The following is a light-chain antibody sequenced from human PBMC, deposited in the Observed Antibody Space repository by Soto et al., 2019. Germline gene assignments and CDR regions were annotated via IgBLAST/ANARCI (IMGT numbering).Light chain of an antibody. CDR2: AAS. CDR1: QDISNF. J-gene: IGKJ1*01. V-gene: IGKV1-39*01. Sequence: DIQMTQSPSDMSASVGDRVTITCRASQDISNFLVWFQQRPGKVPKLLIYAASSLQSGVPSRFSGSGSGTDFTLTISSLQPEDFATYYCQQSYSTPRTFGQGTKVEIK. CDR3: QQSYSTPRT.